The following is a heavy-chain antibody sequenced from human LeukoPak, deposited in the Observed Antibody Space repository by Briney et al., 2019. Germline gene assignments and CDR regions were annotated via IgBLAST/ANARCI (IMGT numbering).Heavy chain of an antibody. V-gene: IGHV3-23*01. D-gene: IGHD6-19*01. Sequence: GGTLRLSCAASGFTFSSYGMSWVRQAPGKGLEWVSAISGSGGSTYYADSVKGRFTISRDNSKNTLYLQMNSLRAEDTAVYYCARVEYSSGLTLSNAFDIWGQGTMVTVSS. CDR1: GFTFSSYG. CDR2: ISGSGGST. CDR3: ARVEYSSGLTLSNAFDI. J-gene: IGHJ3*02.